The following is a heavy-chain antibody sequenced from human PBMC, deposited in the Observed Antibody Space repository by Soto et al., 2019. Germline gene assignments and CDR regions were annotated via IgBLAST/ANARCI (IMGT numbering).Heavy chain of an antibody. J-gene: IGHJ4*02. Sequence: QITLKESGPTLVKPTQTLTLTCTFSGFSLSTSGVGVGWIRQPPGKALEWLALIYWDDDKRYSPSLKSRLTISNDTTKHHVVLTMTNMDPVDTATYYCAHRRDGYNDFDYWGQGTLVTVSS. CDR2: IYWDDDK. V-gene: IGHV2-5*02. D-gene: IGHD5-12*01. CDR1: GFSLSTSGVG. CDR3: AHRRDGYNDFDY.